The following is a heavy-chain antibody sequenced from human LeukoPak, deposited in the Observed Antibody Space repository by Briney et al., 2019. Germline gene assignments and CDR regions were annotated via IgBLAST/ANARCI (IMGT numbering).Heavy chain of an antibody. V-gene: IGHV4-34*01. CDR1: SESFSGFY. J-gene: IGHJ2*01. CDR3: ASRTAPAAAGIGRGGPDPLGYFDL. D-gene: IGHD6-13*01. CDR2: INHSGST. Sequence: PSETLSLTCAVYSESFSGFYWSWIRQPPGKGLEWIGEINHSGSTNYNPSLKSRVTISVDTSKNQFSLKLSSVTAADTAVYYCASRTAPAAAGIGRGGPDPLGYFDLWGRGTLVTVSS.